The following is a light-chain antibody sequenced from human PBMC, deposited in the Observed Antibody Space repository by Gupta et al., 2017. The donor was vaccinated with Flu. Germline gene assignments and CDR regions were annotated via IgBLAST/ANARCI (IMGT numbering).Light chain of an antibody. V-gene: IGLV1-44*01. CDR2: RNH. Sequence: QPVLTQPPSPSGTPGQTVTISCSGSSSNTGRHVVNCYQQLPGRAPKLVIGRNHRWPSGVPDRFSGSKSGTSASLAISGLQADDEADYYCSTWDDSLNGVIFGGVTRLTVL. CDR1: SSNTGRHV. CDR3: STWDDSLNGVI. J-gene: IGLJ2*01.